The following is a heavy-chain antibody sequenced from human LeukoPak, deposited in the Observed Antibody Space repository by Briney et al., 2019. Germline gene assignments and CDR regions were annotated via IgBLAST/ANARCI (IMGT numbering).Heavy chain of an antibody. CDR1: GGSIGNNRYY. CDR2: IYYSGDT. Sequence: RPSGTLSLTCTVSGGSIGNNRYYWGWIRQPPGKGLEWIGNIYYSGDTSYNPSLKSRVTMSVNTPKNQFSLKLSSVTAADTAVYYCARDRIRFGELSYFDYWGQGSLVTVSP. J-gene: IGHJ4*02. V-gene: IGHV4-39*07. CDR3: ARDRIRFGELSYFDY. D-gene: IGHD3-10*01.